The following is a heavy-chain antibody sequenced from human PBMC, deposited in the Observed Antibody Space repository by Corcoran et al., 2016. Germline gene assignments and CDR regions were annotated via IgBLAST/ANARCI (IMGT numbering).Heavy chain of an antibody. CDR1: GGTFSSYA. CDR3: ASQKGGRDGYLFDY. Sequence: QVQLVQSGAEVKKPGSSVKVSCKASGGTFSSYAISWVRQAPGQGLEWMGGIIPIFGTANYAQKFQGRVTITAGKSTSTAYMELSSLRSEDTAVYYCASQKGGRDGYLFDYWGQGTLVTVSS. V-gene: IGHV1-69*06. D-gene: IGHD5-12*01. J-gene: IGHJ4*02. CDR2: IIPIFGTA.